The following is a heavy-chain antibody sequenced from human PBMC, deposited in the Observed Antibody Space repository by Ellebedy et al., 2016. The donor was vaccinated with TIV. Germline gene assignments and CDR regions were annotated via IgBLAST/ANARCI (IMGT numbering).Heavy chain of an antibody. J-gene: IGHJ4*02. CDR1: GSSFTSYW. CDR3: ARRTGVAVGATPFDY. CDR2: IYPGDSDT. D-gene: IGHD1-26*01. Sequence: GESLKISCKGSGSSFTSYWIGWVRQMPGKGLEWMGIIYPGDSDTRYSPSFQGQVTISADKSISTAYLQWSSLKAPDTAMYYCARRTGVAVGATPFDYWGQGTLVTVSS. V-gene: IGHV5-51*01.